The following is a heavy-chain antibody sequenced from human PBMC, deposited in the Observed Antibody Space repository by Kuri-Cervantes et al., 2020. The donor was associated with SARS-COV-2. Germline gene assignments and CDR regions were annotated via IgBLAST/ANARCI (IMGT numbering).Heavy chain of an antibody. Sequence: GGSLRLSCAASGFTFSSYSMNWVRQAPGKGLEWVSYISSSSSTIYYADSVKGRFTISRDNSKNTLYLQMNSLRAEDTAVYYCAREVSGGSLDYWGQGTLVTVSS. CDR1: GFTFSSYS. V-gene: IGHV3-48*01. J-gene: IGHJ4*02. CDR3: AREVSGGSLDY. D-gene: IGHD3-16*01. CDR2: ISSSSSTI.